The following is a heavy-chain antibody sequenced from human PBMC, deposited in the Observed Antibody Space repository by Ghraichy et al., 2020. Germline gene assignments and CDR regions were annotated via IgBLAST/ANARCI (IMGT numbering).Heavy chain of an antibody. D-gene: IGHD3-3*01. CDR2: INHSGST. Sequence: SETLSLTCAVYGGSFSGYYWSWIRQPPGKGLEWIGEINHSGSTNYNPSLKSRVTISVDTSKNQFSLKLSSVTAADTAVYYCARGQFAGSGLNWFDPWGQGTLVTVSS. J-gene: IGHJ5*02. CDR3: ARGQFAGSGLNWFDP. V-gene: IGHV4-34*01. CDR1: GGSFSGYY.